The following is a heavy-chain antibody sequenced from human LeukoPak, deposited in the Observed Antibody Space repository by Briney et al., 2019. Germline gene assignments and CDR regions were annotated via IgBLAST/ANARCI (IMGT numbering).Heavy chain of an antibody. CDR2: IYSGGST. CDR1: GFTVSSNY. CDR3: AREKAVAKHFDY. V-gene: IGHV3-53*01. Sequence: PGGSLRLSCAASGFTVSSNYMSWVRQAPGKGLEWVSVIYSGGSTYYADSVKGRFTISRDNSKNTLYLQMNSLRAEDTAVYYCAREKAVAKHFDYWGQGTLVTVSS. J-gene: IGHJ4*02. D-gene: IGHD6-19*01.